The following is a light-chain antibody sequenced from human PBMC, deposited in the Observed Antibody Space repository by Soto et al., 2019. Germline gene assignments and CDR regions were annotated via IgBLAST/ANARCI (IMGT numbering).Light chain of an antibody. V-gene: IGLV1-44*01. CDR2: RNN. CDR1: SSNIGSNT. CDR3: AAWDDSLNGHV. J-gene: IGLJ1*01. Sequence: QSVLTQPPSASVTPGQRGTISCAGSSSNIGSNTANWYQQLPGTTPKLLIYRNNQRPSGVPERFSGSGSSTSASLAISGPQSEDEADYFCAAWDDSLNGHVFGTGPKVTVL.